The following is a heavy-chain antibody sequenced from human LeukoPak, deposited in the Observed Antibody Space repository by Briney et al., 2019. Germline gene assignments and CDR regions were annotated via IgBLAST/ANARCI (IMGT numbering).Heavy chain of an antibody. CDR2: VYYSGST. CDR3: ASNTGTVFDY. V-gene: IGHV4-59*01. Sequence: KSSETLSLTCTVSGDFITAYYWSWIRQPPGKGLEWIGYVYYSGSTEYNPSLRSRVTISLEMSKRQFSLNLTSVTAADTAVYYCASNTGTVFDYWGQGALVTVSS. D-gene: IGHD7-27*01. J-gene: IGHJ4*02. CDR1: GDFITAYY.